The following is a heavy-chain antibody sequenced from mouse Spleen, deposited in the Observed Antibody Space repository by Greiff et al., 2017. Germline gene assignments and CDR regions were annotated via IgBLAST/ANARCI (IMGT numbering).Heavy chain of an antibody. CDR2: IYPRSANT. Sequence: LVESGAEVARPGASVKLSCKASGYTFTSYGISWVKQRTGQGLEWIGEIYPRSANTYYNEKFKGKATLTADKSSSTAYMELRSLTSEDSAVYFCARRTKHGPIPYFDYWGQGTTLTVSS. V-gene: IGHV1-81*01. J-gene: IGHJ2*01. D-gene: IGHD3-3*01. CDR1: GYTFTSYG. CDR3: ARRTKHGPIPYFDY.